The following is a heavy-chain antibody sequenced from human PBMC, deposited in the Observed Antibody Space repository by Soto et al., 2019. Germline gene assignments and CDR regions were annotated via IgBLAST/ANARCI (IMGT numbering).Heavy chain of an antibody. D-gene: IGHD2-2*02. CDR2: IWYDGSNK. V-gene: IGHV3-33*01. CDR3: AREDIVVVPAAILGYYYYGMDV. J-gene: IGHJ6*02. CDR1: GFTFSSYG. Sequence: GGSLRLSCAASGFTFSSYGMHWVRQAPGKGLEWVAVIWYDGSNKYYADSVKGRFTISRDNSKNTLYLQMNSLRAEDTAVYYCAREDIVVVPAAILGYYYYGMDVWGQGTTVTVSS.